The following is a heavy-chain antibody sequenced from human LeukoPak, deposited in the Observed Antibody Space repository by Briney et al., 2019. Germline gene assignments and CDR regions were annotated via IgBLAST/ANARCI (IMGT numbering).Heavy chain of an antibody. CDR3: AKGQLLWFGEFSPDY. V-gene: IGHV3-30*02. J-gene: IGHJ4*02. Sequence: PGRSLRLSCAASGFTFSSYATHWVRQAPGKGLEWVAFIRYDGSNKYYADSVKGRFTISRDNSKNTLYLQMNSLRAEDTAVYYCAKGQLLWFGEFSPDYWGQGTLVTVSS. D-gene: IGHD3-10*01. CDR1: GFTFSSYA. CDR2: IRYDGSNK.